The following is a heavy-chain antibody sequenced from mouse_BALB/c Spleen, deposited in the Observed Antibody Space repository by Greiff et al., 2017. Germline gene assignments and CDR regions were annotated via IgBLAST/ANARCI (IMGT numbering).Heavy chain of an antibody. CDR3: ARGESSYAMDY. Sequence: EVKLVESGGGLVKPGGSLKLSCAASGFTFSSYAMSWVRQSPEKRLEWVAEISSGGSYTYYPDTVTGRFTISRDNAKNTLYLEMSSLRSEDTAMYYCARGESSYAMDYWGQGTSVTVSS. J-gene: IGHJ4*01. CDR1: GFTFSSYA. V-gene: IGHV5-9-4*01. CDR2: ISSGGSYT.